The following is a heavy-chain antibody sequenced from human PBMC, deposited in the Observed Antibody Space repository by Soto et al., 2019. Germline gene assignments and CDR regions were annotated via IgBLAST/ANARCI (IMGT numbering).Heavy chain of an antibody. CDR2: IYWNEDK. CDR1: AFSLSTNGVG. Sequence: SGPTLVNPTQTLTLTCTFSAFSLSTNGVGVGWIRQPPGKPLEWLAVIYWNEDKRYSRSLKSRLSITKDTSKNQVVLTMTTMDPVDTATYYCVHNVMGHTFTGGQFFEYWGPGILVNVS. CDR3: VHNVMGHTFTGGQFFEY. V-gene: IGHV2-5*01. D-gene: IGHD2-8*01. J-gene: IGHJ4*02.